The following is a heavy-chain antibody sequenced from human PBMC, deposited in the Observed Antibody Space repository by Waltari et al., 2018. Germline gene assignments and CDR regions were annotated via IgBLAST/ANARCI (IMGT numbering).Heavy chain of an antibody. J-gene: IGHJ4*02. CDR1: GFTCSNVW. CDR2: IRTEAEGATT. Sequence: EEHLVESGGGLVEPGGSLSLSCAASGFTCSNVWLSWVRQAPGKGREWIGRIRTEAEGATTQYAAPVKDRFSISRRDSENMLFLQMAYLKTDDTAVYYCTIDHWSPPDVGYWGQGTPVTVSS. V-gene: IGHV3-15*05. D-gene: IGHD3-3*01. CDR3: TIDHWSPPDVGY.